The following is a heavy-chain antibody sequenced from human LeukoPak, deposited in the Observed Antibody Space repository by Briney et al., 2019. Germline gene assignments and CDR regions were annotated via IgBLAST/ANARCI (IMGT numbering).Heavy chain of an antibody. CDR1: GFIFNNFG. CDR2: ISNDGGGT. CDR3: AKGSSGYFPDL. V-gene: IGHV3-23*01. Sequence: GGSLRLSCTASGFIFNNFGLMWVRQAPGKGLEWVSAISNDGGGTTYADFVKGRFTISRDNSKNTLFLQMNSLRAEETALYYCAKGSSGYFPDLWGQGTLVTVSS. J-gene: IGHJ5*02. D-gene: IGHD3-22*01.